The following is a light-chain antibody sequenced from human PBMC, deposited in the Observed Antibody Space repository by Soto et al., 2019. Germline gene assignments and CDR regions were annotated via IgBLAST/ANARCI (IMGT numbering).Light chain of an antibody. V-gene: IGKV3-20*01. CDR2: GTS. CDR3: QQYGSSPSWT. J-gene: IGKJ1*01. CDR1: QSVSSSD. Sequence: EIVWTQSPGTLSLSPGERATLSCSASQSVSSSDLAWYQQKPGQAPRLVIYGTSSRATGIQDRFSGRGSGTDFTLNISRLEPEDFAVYYCQQYGSSPSWTFGQGTKVEIK.